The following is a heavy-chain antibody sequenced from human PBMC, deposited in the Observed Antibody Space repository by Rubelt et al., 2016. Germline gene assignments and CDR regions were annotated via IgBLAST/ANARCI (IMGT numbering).Heavy chain of an antibody. V-gene: IGHV3-74*03. D-gene: IGHD3-3*01. CDR3: VKDKATYLDFWSGRGGVDV. CDR1: GFNFDTYT. Sequence: EVQLVESGGGQVKPGGSLRLSCVGSGFNFDTYTMNWVRQAPGKGLVWVSGINSDGRSTMYADSVKGRFTISRDNAKKSLYLQMDSLRAEDTALYHCVKDKATYLDFWSGRGGVDVWGQGTTVTVSS. J-gene: IGHJ6*02. CDR2: INSDGRST.